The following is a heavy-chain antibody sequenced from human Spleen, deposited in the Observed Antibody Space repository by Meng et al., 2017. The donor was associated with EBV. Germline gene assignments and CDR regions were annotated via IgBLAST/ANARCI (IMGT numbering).Heavy chain of an antibody. CDR2: NNPSSGAT. J-gene: IGHJ4*02. V-gene: IGHV1-2*06. CDR3: ARDRIVGSIDH. D-gene: IGHD2-21*01. Sequence: QVQLVGGGAAGTKPGGSVRVYCMASGYTCTGYKMYWGREAAEEGLEWGGRNNPSSGATKYVQKFQGRFTMTTDASSSTTYMELSRLRSDDTALYYCARDRIVGSIDHWGQGTLVTVSS. CDR1: GYTCTGYK.